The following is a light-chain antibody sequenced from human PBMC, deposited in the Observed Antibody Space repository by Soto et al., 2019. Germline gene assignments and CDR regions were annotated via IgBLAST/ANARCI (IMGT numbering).Light chain of an antibody. CDR1: SSDLGGYNY. CDR3: SSYTSSSAYLL. J-gene: IGLJ2*01. CDR2: DVS. V-gene: IGLV2-14*01. Sequence: QSVLTQPASVSGSPGQSITISCTGTSSDLGGYNYVSWYQQHPGKAPKLMIYDVSNRPSGVSNRFSGSKSGNTASLTISGLQAEDEADYYCSSYTSSSAYLLFGGGTKLTDL.